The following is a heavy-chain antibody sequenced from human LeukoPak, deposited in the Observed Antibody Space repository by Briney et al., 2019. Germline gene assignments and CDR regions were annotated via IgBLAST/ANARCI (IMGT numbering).Heavy chain of an antibody. CDR3: AKVHQYYYDSSGYDY. CDR2: IRYDGSNK. V-gene: IGHV3-30*02. CDR1: GFTFSSYG. Sequence: GGSLRLSCAASGFTFSSYGMHWVRQAPGKGLEWVAFIRYDGSNKYYADSVKGRFTISRDNSKNTLYLQMNSLRAEGTAVYYCAKVHQYYYDSSGYDYWGQGTLVTVSS. J-gene: IGHJ4*02. D-gene: IGHD3-22*01.